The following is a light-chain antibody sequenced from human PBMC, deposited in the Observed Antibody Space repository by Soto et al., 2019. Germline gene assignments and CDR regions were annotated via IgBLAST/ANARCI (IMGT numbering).Light chain of an antibody. V-gene: IGLV2-14*03. CDR1: SSDVGNYNY. CDR3: NSRTSSSSLV. Sequence: QSALTQPASVSGSPGQSITISCTGTSSDVGNYNYVSWYQQHPGKAPKLMIYDVTKRPSGVSDRFSGSKSGNTASLTISGLQAEDEADYYCNSRTSSSSLVFGGGTKLTVL. J-gene: IGLJ2*01. CDR2: DVT.